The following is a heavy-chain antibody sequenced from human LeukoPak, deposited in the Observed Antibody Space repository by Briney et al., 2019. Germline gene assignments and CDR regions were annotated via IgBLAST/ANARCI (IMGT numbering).Heavy chain of an antibody. CDR3: ARGGYGSGILNWFDP. D-gene: IGHD3-10*01. CDR2: INPSGGTT. J-gene: IGHJ5*02. CDR1: GGTFNSYA. Sequence: ASVKVSCKASGGTFNSYAISWVRQAPGQGLEWMGIINPSGGTTSYAQKFRGRVTMTRDTSTSTVYMELSSLTSEDTAIYYCARGGYGSGILNWFDPWGQGTLVTISS. V-gene: IGHV1-46*02.